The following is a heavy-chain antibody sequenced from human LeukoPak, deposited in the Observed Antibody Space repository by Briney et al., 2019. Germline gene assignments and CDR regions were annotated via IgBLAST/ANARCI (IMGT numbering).Heavy chain of an antibody. Sequence: PGGSLRLSCAASGFTFDDYAMHWVRQGPGKGLEWVSGMNWNGVNTDYADSVKGRFTISRENAQNSLYLQMSSLRPEDTVLYYCVKADCSSTSCLTDSWGQGTPVIVSS. J-gene: IGHJ4*02. CDR1: GFTFDDYA. CDR2: MNWNGVNT. V-gene: IGHV3-9*01. CDR3: VKADCSSTSCLTDS. D-gene: IGHD2-2*01.